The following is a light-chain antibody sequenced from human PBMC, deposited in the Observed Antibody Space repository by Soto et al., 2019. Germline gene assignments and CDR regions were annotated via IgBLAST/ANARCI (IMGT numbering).Light chain of an antibody. Sequence: QSALTQPASVSGSPGQSITISCTGTSSDVGGYNYVSWYQQHPGKDHKLMIYDVSNRPSGVSNRFYGSKSGNTAYLTISGLQAEDEADYYCTSYTSNSTPLDVVGTGTKLTVL. J-gene: IGLJ1*01. CDR2: DVS. V-gene: IGLV2-14*01. CDR1: SSDVGGYNY. CDR3: TSYTSNSTPLDV.